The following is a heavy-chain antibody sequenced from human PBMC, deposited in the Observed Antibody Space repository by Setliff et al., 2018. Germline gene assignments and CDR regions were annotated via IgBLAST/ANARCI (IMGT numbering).Heavy chain of an antibody. V-gene: IGHV4-4*08. J-gene: IGHJ4*02. Sequence: SETLSLTCTVSGGSISNYYWTWIRQPPGKGLDWIGYIYTSGSTNYNPSLKSRVTISVDTSKNQFSLKLSFVSAADTAVYYCARARSGDYSDSTGYLDYWGQGTLVTVSS. CDR2: IYTSGST. CDR1: GGSISNYY. CDR3: ARARSGDYSDSTGYLDY. D-gene: IGHD3-22*01.